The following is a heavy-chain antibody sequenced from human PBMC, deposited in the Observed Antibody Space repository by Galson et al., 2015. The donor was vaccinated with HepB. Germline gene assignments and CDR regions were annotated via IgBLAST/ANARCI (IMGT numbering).Heavy chain of an antibody. V-gene: IGHV2-5*02. CDR1: GFSLSTNGVG. Sequence: PALVKPTQTLTLTCTFSGFSLSTNGVGVGWNRQPPGKALEWLAIIYWDDDKRYSPSLKSRLTITTDTSKNQVVLTMTTMDPVDTATYYCAHQHIVAPSFFDQWGQGSLVTVSS. D-gene: IGHD2-15*01. CDR2: IYWDDDK. CDR3: AHQHIVAPSFFDQ. J-gene: IGHJ4*02.